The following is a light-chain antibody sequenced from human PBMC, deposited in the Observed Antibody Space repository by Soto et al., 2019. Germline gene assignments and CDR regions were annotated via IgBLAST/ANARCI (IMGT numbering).Light chain of an antibody. J-gene: IGLJ2*01. CDR3: CSFAGPRGLI. Sequence: QSVLTQPASVSVSPGQSITISCTGTSSDVGSYNLVSWFQQHPGKAPKLMIYEGSKRPSGISDRFSGSKSGNTAFLTISGLQAEDESDYYCCSFAGPRGLIFGGGTQLPVL. V-gene: IGLV2-23*01. CDR2: EGS. CDR1: SSDVGSYNL.